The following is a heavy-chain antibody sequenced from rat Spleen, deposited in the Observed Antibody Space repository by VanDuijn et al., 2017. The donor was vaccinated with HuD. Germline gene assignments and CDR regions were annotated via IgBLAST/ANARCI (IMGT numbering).Heavy chain of an antibody. CDR1: GFSLTSYH. CDR3: TGDRSHPGLTPYVMDA. D-gene: IGHD1-4*01. J-gene: IGHJ4*01. Sequence: VQLKESGPGLVQPSQTLSLTCTVSGFSLTSYHVSWVRQPPGKGLEWIAAISSGGGAFYTSALKSRLRISRDTSKSQVFLKVTSLQTEDTAIYFCTGDRSHPGLTPYVMDAWGQGTSVTVSS. CDR2: ISSGGGA. V-gene: IGHV2S12*01.